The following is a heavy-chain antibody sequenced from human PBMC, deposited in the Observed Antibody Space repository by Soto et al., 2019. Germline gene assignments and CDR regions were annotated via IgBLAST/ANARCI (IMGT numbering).Heavy chain of an antibody. J-gene: IGHJ4*02. CDR1: GFSISSSW. D-gene: IGHD3-16*02. CDR2: MNQDGSHV. V-gene: IGHV3-7*01. CDR3: ARDFSYHRFDH. Sequence: GGSLRLSCVASGFSISSSWICWIRQTPGKGLEWVTNMNQDGSHVAYADAVKGRFTVSRDNAKNAVYLQMNSLTVEDTAVYFCARDFSYHRFDHWGQGVLVTVS.